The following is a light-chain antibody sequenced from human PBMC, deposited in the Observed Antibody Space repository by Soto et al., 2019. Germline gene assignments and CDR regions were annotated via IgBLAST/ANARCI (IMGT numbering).Light chain of an antibody. CDR3: LQGTHWPPT. CDR1: QSVVYSDGIAY. CDR2: KAS. Sequence: DVVMTQSPLSLPVTLGQSASISCRSSQSVVYSDGIAYLSWFQQRPGQSPRRLIYKASNRDSGVPDRVSVSGSGTDFTLTISRVEAEDVGVYYCLQGTHWPPTFGRGTKVEIK. V-gene: IGKV2-30*01. J-gene: IGKJ1*01.